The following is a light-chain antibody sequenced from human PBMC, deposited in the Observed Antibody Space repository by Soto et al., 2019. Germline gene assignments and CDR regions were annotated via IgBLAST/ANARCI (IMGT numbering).Light chain of an antibody. CDR3: LQYGSSPT. Sequence: EIVLTQSPGTLSLSPGETATLSCKASQTISSYVAWYQQKPGQSPSLLISATSTRAPGIPDRFSGSGSGADFTLTISRLEPEDFAVYYCLQYGSSPTFGGGTKV. CDR2: ATS. V-gene: IGKV3-20*01. CDR1: QTISSY. J-gene: IGKJ4*01.